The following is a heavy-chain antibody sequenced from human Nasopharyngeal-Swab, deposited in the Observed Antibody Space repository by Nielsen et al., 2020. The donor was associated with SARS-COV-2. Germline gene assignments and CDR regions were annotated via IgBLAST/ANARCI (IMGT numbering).Heavy chain of an antibody. V-gene: IGHV3-30*18. D-gene: IGHD3-16*01. CDR3: AKAFGEDQLAEDAFDA. J-gene: IGHJ3*01. Sequence: GESLKISCAASGFPFSNYGMHWVGQAPGKGLEWVAVISYDGNIKSYADSVRGRFLISRDNSHNTLYLQMSRLRTEDRAVYYCAKAFGEDQLAEDAFDAWGQGTMVTVSS. CDR1: GFPFSNYG. CDR2: ISYDGNIK.